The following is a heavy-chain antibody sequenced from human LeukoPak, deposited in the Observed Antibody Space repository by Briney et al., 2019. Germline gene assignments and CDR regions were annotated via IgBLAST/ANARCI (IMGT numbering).Heavy chain of an antibody. CDR3: ARGHFVAVVPAVPGRWFDP. V-gene: IGHV4-34*01. J-gene: IGHJ5*02. Sequence: PSETLSLTCAVYGGPSVVTTGAGSASPQGRGWSGLGEINHSGSTNYNPSLKSRVTISVDTSKNQFSLKLSSVTAADTAVYYCARGHFVAVVPAVPGRWFDPWGQGTLVTVSS. D-gene: IGHD2-2*01. CDR1: GGPSVVTT. CDR2: INHSGST.